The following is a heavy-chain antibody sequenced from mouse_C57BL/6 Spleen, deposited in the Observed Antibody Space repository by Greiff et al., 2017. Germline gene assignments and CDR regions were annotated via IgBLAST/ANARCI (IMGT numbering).Heavy chain of an antibody. V-gene: IGHV5-17*01. D-gene: IGHD1-1*01. CDR3: ARSNYYGSSWYFDV. CDR2: ISSGSSTI. CDR1: GFTFSDYG. Sequence: EVKLVESGGGLVKPGGSLKLSCAASGFTFSDYGMHWVRQAPEKGLEWVAYISSGSSTIYYADTEKGRFTISRDNAKNTLFLQMTSLRSEDTAMYYCARSNYYGSSWYFDVWGTGTTVTVSS. J-gene: IGHJ1*03.